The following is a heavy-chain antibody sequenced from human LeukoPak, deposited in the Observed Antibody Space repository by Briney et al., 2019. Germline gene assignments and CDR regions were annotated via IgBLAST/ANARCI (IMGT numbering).Heavy chain of an antibody. CDR3: ARVNSFVARGLITDYDYERSGTYYYIAL. CDR2: IYYSGST. J-gene: IGHJ4*02. V-gene: IGHV4-39*07. CDR1: GGSISSSSYY. Sequence: PSETLSLTCTVSGGSISSSSYYWGWIRQPPGKGLEWIGSIYYSGSTNYNPSLESRLSMSVDTSKNQFSLRLLSVTAADTAVYYCARVNSFVARGLITDYDYERSGTYYYIALWGQGTLVTVSS. D-gene: IGHD3-22*01.